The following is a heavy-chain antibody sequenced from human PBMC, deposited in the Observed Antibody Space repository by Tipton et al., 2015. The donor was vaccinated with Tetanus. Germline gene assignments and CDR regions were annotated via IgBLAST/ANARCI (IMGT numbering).Heavy chain of an antibody. D-gene: IGHD4-23*01. CDR2: ITGSGSST. CDR1: GFTFDDFA. J-gene: IGHJ4*02. Sequence: SLRLSCAASGFTFDDFAMHWVRQAPGKGLEWVSGITGSGSSTYYADSVKGRLIISRDNYKNTLYLQMSSLGAEDTAVYYCAQDYGGTYNLGDYWGQGTLVTVSS. V-gene: IGHV3-23*01. CDR3: AQDYGGTYNLGDY.